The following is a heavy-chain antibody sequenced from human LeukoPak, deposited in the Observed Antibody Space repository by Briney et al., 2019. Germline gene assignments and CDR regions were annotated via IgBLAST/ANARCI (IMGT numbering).Heavy chain of an antibody. D-gene: IGHD6-19*01. Sequence: QPGRSLRLSCAASGFTFSNYAMTWVRQAPGKQLQWVSAISGSGGTTHLADSVKGRFTISRDNSKNTLYLQVNSLRAEDTAVHYCAKDRGSSGWSFEYWGQGTLVTVSS. J-gene: IGHJ4*02. CDR1: GFTFSNYA. V-gene: IGHV3-23*01. CDR2: ISGSGGTT. CDR3: AKDRGSSGWSFEY.